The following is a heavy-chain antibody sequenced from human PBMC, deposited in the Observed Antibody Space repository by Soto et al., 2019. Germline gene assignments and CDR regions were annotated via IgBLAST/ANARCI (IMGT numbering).Heavy chain of an antibody. CDR3: ARLSGYYCSSSTCYDWFDA. D-gene: IGHD2-2*01. CDR1: GDSISSSEFY. J-gene: IGHJ5*02. V-gene: IGHV4-39*01. Sequence: LSLTCSVSGDSISSSEFYWGWVRQPPGKGLEWIGTIHYSGDTYYDPSLKSRVTMSVDTSKNQFSVRLISVTAADTAIYLCARLSGYYCSSSTCYDWFDAWGQGTLVTVSS. CDR2: IHYSGDT.